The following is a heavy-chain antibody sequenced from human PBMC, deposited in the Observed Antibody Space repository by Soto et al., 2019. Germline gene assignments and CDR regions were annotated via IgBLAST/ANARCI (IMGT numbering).Heavy chain of an antibody. J-gene: IGHJ4*02. CDR1: GGSLSGYD. Sequence: PSETLSVTCTVSGGSLSGYDWSWIRQPPGKRLEWIGYIYHTGSTNYNPSLRSRVTISIDTSKNQFSLKLSSVTAADTAVYYCARYPRLDYWGQGTLVTVSS. V-gene: IGHV4-59*08. CDR3: ARYPRLDY. CDR2: IYHTGST.